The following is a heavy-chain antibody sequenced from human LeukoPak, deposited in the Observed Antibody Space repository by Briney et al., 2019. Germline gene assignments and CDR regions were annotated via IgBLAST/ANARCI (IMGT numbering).Heavy chain of an antibody. V-gene: IGHV3-11*06. J-gene: IGHJ4*02. CDR2: INSDSTYT. CDR3: VRGGPYGDYDAY. D-gene: IGHD4-17*01. Sequence: KTGGSLRLSCAVSGFTSSDYYMSWVRQAPGEGMECVSYINSDSTYTNYADSVRGRFTISRDNAKNSLYLQMNSLRAEDTAVYYCVRGGPYGDYDAYWGQGTLVTVSS. CDR1: GFTSSDYY.